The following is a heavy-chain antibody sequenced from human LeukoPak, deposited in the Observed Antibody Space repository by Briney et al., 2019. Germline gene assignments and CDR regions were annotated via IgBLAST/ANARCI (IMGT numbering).Heavy chain of an antibody. CDR2: IYTSGGT. V-gene: IGHV4-4*09. CDR3: ARLTRLSTSPDRYYLDY. D-gene: IGHD6-6*01. Sequence: SETLSLTCTLSGDSLSSYYWSWIRQPPGKGLEWIGYIYTSGGTNYIPSLKGRVTISIDTSKNQFSLKLSSVTAADSAVYYCARLTRLSTSPDRYYLDYWGRGTLVTVSS. J-gene: IGHJ4*02. CDR1: GDSLSSYY.